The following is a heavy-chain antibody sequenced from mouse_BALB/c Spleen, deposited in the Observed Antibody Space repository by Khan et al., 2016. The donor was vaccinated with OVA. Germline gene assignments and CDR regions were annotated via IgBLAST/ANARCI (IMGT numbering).Heavy chain of an antibody. CDR1: GFSLTSYG. V-gene: IGHV2-9*02. Sequence: QVQLQQSGPGLVAPSQSLSITCTVSGFSLTSYGVHWVRQPPGKGLEWPGVIWAGGSTNYNSALMSRLSISKDNSKSQVFLKMNSLQADDTARYYYARLEDTWGQGTTLTVSS. CDR2: IWAGGST. J-gene: IGHJ2*01. CDR3: ARLEDT.